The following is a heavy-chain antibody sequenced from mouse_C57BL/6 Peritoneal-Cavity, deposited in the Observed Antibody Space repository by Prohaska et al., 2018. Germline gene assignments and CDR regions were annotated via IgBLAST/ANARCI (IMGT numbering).Heavy chain of an antibody. D-gene: IGHD2-2*01. J-gene: IGHJ3*01. V-gene: IGHV5-17*01. CDR2: MSSGSSTI. CDR3: ARVHGSAWFAY. CDR1: GFTFSDYG. Sequence: EVQLVESGGRLVKPGGSLKLSCAASGFTFSDYGMHWVRQAPEKGLEWVAYMSSGSSTIYYADTVKGRFTISRDNAKNTLFLQMTSLRSEDTAMYYCARVHGSAWFAYWGQGTLVTVSA.